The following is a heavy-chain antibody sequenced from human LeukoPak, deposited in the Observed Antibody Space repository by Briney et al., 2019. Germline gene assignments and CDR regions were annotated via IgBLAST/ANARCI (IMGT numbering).Heavy chain of an antibody. CDR1: GYTFTGYY. D-gene: IGHD2-21*02. CDR2: INPNSGGT. Sequence: RASVKVSCKASGYTFTGYYMHWVRQAPGQGLEWMGWINPNSGGTNYAQKFQGRVTMTRDTSISTAYMELSRLRSDDTAVYYCARFVVVTATYDYWGQGTLVTVSS. V-gene: IGHV1-2*02. CDR3: ARFVVVTATYDY. J-gene: IGHJ4*02.